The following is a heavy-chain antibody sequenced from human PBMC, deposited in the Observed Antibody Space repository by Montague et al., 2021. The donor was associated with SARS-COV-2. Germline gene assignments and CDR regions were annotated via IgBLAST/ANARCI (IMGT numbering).Heavy chain of an antibody. J-gene: IGHJ6*02. V-gene: IGHV3-74*01. D-gene: IGHD2-2*01. CDR1: GFTFSSYW. CDR2: INSDGSST. CDR3: ARNLWGAWYQLLLGPQNYGMDV. Sequence: SLRLSCAASGFTFSSYWMHWVRQAPGKGLVWVSRINSDGSSTSYADSVKGRFTISRDNAKNTLYLQMNSLRAEDTAVYYCARNLWGAWYQLLLGPQNYGMDVWGQGTTVTVSS.